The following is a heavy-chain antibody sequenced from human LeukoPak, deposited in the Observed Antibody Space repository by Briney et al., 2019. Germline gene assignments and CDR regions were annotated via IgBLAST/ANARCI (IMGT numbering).Heavy chain of an antibody. V-gene: IGHV4-34*01. Sequence: PSETLSLTCAVYGGSFSGYYWSWIRQPPGKGLEWIGEINHSGSTNYNPSLKSRVTTSVDTSKNQFSLKLSSVTAADTAVYYCAGNEVYCSSTSCYNGALDYWGQGTLVTVSS. D-gene: IGHD2-2*02. CDR2: INHSGST. CDR1: GGSFSGYY. J-gene: IGHJ4*02. CDR3: AGNEVYCSSTSCYNGALDY.